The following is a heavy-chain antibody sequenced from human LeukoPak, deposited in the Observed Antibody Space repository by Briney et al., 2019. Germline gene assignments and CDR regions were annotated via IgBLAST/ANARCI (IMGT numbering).Heavy chain of an antibody. J-gene: IGHJ6*03. Sequence: GGSLRLSCAASGFTFSSYSMNWVRQAPGKGLEWGSYISSSSSTICYADSVKGRFTISRDNAKNSLYLQMNSLRAEDTAVYYCARDQRYSSSSEYYYYYYYMDVWGKGTTVTVSS. CDR2: ISSSSSTI. V-gene: IGHV3-48*04. CDR3: ARDQRYSSSSEYYYYYYYMDV. CDR1: GFTFSSYS. D-gene: IGHD6-6*01.